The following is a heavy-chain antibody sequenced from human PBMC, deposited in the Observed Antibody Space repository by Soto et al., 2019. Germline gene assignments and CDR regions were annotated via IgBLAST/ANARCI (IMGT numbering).Heavy chain of an antibody. CDR2: IIPIFGTA. D-gene: IGHD2-2*01. CDR1: GGTFSSYA. V-gene: IGHV1-69*13. Sequence: SVKVSCKASGGTFSSYAISWVRQAPGQGLEWMGGIIPIFGTANYAQKFQGRVTITADESTSTAYMELSSLRSEDTAVYYCAREDIVVVPAAIGRDYYYYGMDVWGQGTTVTVS. J-gene: IGHJ6*02. CDR3: AREDIVVVPAAIGRDYYYYGMDV.